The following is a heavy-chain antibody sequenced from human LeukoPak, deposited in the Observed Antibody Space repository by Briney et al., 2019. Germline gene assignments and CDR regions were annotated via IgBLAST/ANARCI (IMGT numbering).Heavy chain of an antibody. CDR1: GGSISSYY. D-gene: IGHD3-22*01. CDR3: ARGGYSSGYDWFDP. J-gene: IGHJ5*02. CDR2: IYTSGNT. Sequence: SETLSLTCTVSGGSISSYYWSWIRQPAGKGLEWIGRIYTSGNTNYNPSLESRVTMSVDTSKNQFPLKLSSVTAADTAVYYCARGGYSSGYDWFDPWGQGTLVTVSS. V-gene: IGHV4-4*07.